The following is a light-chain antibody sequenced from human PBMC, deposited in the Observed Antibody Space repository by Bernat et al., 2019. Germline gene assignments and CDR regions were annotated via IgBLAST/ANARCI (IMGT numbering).Light chain of an antibody. V-gene: IGKV3-20*01. CDR3: QQYGSSPPGIT. CDR2: GAS. J-gene: IGKJ3*01. Sequence: EIVLTQSPGTLSLSPGERATLSCRASQSVSSSYLAWYQQKPGQAPRLLIYGASSRATGIPDRFSGSGSGTDFTLTISRLEPEDFAVYYCQQYGSSPPGITFGPWTKVDIK. CDR1: QSVSSSY.